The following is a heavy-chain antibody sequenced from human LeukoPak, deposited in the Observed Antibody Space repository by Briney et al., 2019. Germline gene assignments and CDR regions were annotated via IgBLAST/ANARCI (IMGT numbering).Heavy chain of an antibody. CDR2: IHPSGGST. Sequence: ASVKVSCKASGYTFTNYYLHWVRQAPGQGLEWMGIIHPSGGSTAYAQKFQGRVTMTRDTSTSTVYMELSSLRSEDTAVYYCARDSTTSSLAGPWGQGTLVTVSS. CDR1: GYTFTNYY. CDR3: ARDSTTSSLAGP. J-gene: IGHJ5*02. D-gene: IGHD2-2*01. V-gene: IGHV1-46*01.